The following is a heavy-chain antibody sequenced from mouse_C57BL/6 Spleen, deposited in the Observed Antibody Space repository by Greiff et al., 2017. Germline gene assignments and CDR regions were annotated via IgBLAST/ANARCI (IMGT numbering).Heavy chain of an antibody. CDR3: ARDGGYQGYFDV. CDR1: GFTFSDYY. D-gene: IGHD2-2*01. V-gene: IGHV5-16*01. CDR2: INYDGSST. J-gene: IGHJ1*03. Sequence: EVKLVESEGGLVQPGSSMKLSCTASGFTFSDYYMAWVRQVPEKGLEWVANINYDGSSTYYLDSLKSRFIISRDNAKNILYLQMSSLKSEDTATYYCARDGGYQGYFDVWGTGTTVTVSS.